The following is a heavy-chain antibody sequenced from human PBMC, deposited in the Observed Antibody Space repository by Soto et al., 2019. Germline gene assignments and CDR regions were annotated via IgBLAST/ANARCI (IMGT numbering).Heavy chain of an antibody. CDR2: IYHSGST. V-gene: IGHV4-38-2*02. CDR3: AREIEYSSGQPPFDY. CDR1: GYSISSGYY. D-gene: IGHD6-19*01. Sequence: SEPLSLTFSVSGYSISSGYYWGWIRQPPGKGLEWIGSIYHSGSTYYNPSLKSRVTISVDTSKNQFSLKLSSVTAADTAVYYCAREIEYSSGQPPFDYWGQGTLVTVSS. J-gene: IGHJ4*02.